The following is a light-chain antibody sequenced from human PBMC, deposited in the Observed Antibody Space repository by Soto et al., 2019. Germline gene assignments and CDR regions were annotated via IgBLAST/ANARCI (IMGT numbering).Light chain of an antibody. Sequence: DLQMTQSPSSMSASVGDTVTITCRASQDISRWLAWYQLKPGQAPKFLIYAASNLQNGDPSRFSGSGSGTDFTLTITNLQPEDFATYYCQQGNNFPFTFGQGTRLENK. CDR2: AAS. J-gene: IGKJ5*01. CDR3: QQGNNFPFT. V-gene: IGKV1D-12*01. CDR1: QDISRW.